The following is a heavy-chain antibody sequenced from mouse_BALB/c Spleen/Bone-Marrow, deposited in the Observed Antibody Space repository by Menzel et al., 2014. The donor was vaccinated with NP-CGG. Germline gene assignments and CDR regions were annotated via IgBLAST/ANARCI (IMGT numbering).Heavy chain of an antibody. V-gene: IGHV1-9*01. J-gene: IGHJ4*01. CDR3: ARWDTTAMDY. D-gene: IGHD1-1*01. CDR1: GYTFSRYW. Sequence: VQLQQSGAELMKPGASVKISCKATGYTFSRYWIEWVKQRPGHGLEWIGEILPGRGSTNYNEKFKGKATFTSDTSSNTAYMQLSSLTSEDSAVYYCARWDTTAMDYWGQGTSVTVSS. CDR2: ILPGRGST.